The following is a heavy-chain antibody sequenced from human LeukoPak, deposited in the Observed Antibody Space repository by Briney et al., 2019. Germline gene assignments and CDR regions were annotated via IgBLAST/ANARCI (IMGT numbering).Heavy chain of an antibody. D-gene: IGHD1-7*01. CDR3: ARGNYDYFDS. CDR2: INHSGST. Sequence: SETLSLTCAVYGGSFSGYHWSWIRQPPGKGLEWIGEINHSGSTNYNPSLKSRVTISVDTSKNQFSLKLSPVTAADTAVYFCARGNYDYFDSWGQGTLVTVSS. CDR1: GGSFSGYH. J-gene: IGHJ4*02. V-gene: IGHV4-34*01.